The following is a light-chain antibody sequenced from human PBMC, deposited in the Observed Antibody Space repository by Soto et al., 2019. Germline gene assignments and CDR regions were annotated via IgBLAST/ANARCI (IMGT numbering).Light chain of an antibody. V-gene: IGKV3-15*01. J-gene: IGKJ1*01. CDR2: GAS. CDR3: QQYNRYSTWT. Sequence: IVMTQSPATLSLSPGERATLSCRASQSVSSNLAWYQQKPGQAPRLLIYGASTRATGIPARFSGSGSGTEFTLTISCLQPDDFATYYCQQYNRYSTWTFGQGTKVDI. CDR1: QSVSSN.